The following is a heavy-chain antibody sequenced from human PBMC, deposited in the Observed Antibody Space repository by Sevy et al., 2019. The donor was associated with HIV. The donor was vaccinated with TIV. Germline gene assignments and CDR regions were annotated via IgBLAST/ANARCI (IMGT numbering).Heavy chain of an antibody. V-gene: IGHV3-21*01. CDR1: EFTFSSYS. CDR2: ISGGSIYI. CDR3: ARGTHDYGDYDRDAFDI. D-gene: IGHD4-17*01. Sequence: GGSLRLSCATSEFTFSSYSMNGVRQAPRNGLEWVSSISGGSIYIYYADSVKGRFTISRDNAKNSLSLQMNSLRAEDTAVYYCARGTHDYGDYDRDAFDIWGQGTMVTVSS. J-gene: IGHJ3*02.